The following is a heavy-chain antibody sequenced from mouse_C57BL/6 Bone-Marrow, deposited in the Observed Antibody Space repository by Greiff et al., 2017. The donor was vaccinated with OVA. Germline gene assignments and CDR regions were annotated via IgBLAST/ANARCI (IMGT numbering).Heavy chain of an antibody. D-gene: IGHD3-2*02. CDR3: ARGGQLRVLYYFDY. J-gene: IGHJ2*01. CDR2: IYPGDGDT. CDR1: GYAFSSSW. V-gene: IGHV1-82*01. Sequence: VQLQQSGPELVKPGASVKISCKASGYAFSSSWMNWVKQRPGKGLEWIGRIYPGDGDTNYNGKFKGKATLTADKSSSTAYMQLSSLTSEDSAVYFCARGGQLRVLYYFDYWGQGTTLTVSS.